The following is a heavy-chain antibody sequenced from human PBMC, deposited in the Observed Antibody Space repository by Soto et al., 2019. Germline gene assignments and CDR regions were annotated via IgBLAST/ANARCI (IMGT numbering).Heavy chain of an antibody. D-gene: IGHD2-15*01. CDR1: GYTFTSYA. V-gene: IGHV1-3*01. J-gene: IGHJ4*02. CDR3: ARGPGGPDGPGDY. Sequence: QVQLVQSGAEVKKPGASVKISCKASGYTFTSYAMHWVRQTPGQRLEWMGWINAGNGNTKYSQKFQGRVTITRDTSASTAYMELSSLRSEDTAVYYCARGPGGPDGPGDYWGQGTLVTISS. CDR2: INAGNGNT.